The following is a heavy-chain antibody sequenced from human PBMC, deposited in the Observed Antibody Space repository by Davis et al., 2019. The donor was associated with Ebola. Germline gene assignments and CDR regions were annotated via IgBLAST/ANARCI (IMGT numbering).Heavy chain of an antibody. D-gene: IGHD3-22*01. CDR3: ARDRDYYDTSAYHPRGWFDL. J-gene: IGHJ5*02. V-gene: IGHV3-21*01. CDR2: ISSDSDYI. CDR1: GFTFSTYS. Sequence: GGSLRLSCAASGFTFSTYSMSWVRQAPGKALEWVSSISSDSDYIYYADSAKGRFTISRDNAKNSLFLQMNSLRAEDSAVYFCARDRDYYDTSAYHPRGWFDLWGQGTLVTVSS.